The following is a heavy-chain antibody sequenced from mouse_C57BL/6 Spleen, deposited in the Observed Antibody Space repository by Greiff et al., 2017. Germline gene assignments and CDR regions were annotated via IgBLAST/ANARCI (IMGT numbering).Heavy chain of an antibody. D-gene: IGHD2-5*01. CDR1: GYTFTSYW. V-gene: IGHV1-69*01. J-gene: IGHJ2*01. Sequence: VQLQQPGAELVKPGASVKLSCKASGYTFTSYWMHWVKQRPGQGLEWIGEIDPSDSYTNYNQKFKGKSTLTVDKSSSTAYMQLSSLASDDSAVYYSATYDNNSVYDFDYWGQGTTLTVSS. CDR2: IDPSDSYT. CDR3: ATYDNNSVYDFDY.